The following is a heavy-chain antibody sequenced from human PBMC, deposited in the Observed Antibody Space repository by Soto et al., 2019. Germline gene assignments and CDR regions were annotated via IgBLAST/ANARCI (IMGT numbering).Heavy chain of an antibody. Sequence: EVHLVETGGGLIQPGGSLRLSCAASGFTVNNTYMSWVRQPPGKGLEWVSIIYSGGDTYYADSVKGRFTISRDSSKNTVYSQIDNLRAEDTTVYYCARGDPFAVWGQGTLVTVSS. V-gene: IGHV3-53*02. J-gene: IGHJ4*02. CDR1: GFTVNNTY. CDR2: IYSGGDT. CDR3: ARGDPFAV.